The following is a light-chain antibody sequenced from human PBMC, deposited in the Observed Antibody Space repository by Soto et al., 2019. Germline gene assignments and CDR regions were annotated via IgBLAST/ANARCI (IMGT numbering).Light chain of an antibody. J-gene: IGKJ1*01. V-gene: IGKV3-11*01. CDR1: QSVSNY. CDR3: QQHSNWPRM. CDR2: DAS. Sequence: EIVLTQSPATLSSSPGERATLSCRASQSVSNYLAWFQQKPGQAPRLLIYDASKRATGVPARFSGSGSGPDFTLTISSLEPEDFAVYYCQQHSNWPRMFGQGTKVEIK.